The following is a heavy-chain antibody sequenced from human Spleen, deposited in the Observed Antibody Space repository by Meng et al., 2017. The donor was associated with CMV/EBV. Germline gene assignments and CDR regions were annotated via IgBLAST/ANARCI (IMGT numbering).Heavy chain of an antibody. CDR2: ISGSGGST. CDR1: GFTFSSYA. CDR3: AKDSGSYAL. V-gene: IGHV3-23*01. J-gene: IGHJ4*02. Sequence: SWAAAGFTFSSYAMSWVRQAQGKGLEWVSAISGSGGSTYYADSVKGRFTISRDNSKNTLYPQMNSLRAEDTAVYYCAKDSGSYALWGQGTLVTVSS. D-gene: IGHD1-26*01.